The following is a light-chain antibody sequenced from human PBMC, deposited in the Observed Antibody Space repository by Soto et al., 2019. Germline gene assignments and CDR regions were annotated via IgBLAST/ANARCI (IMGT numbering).Light chain of an antibody. CDR3: ATWDDSFNVV. CDR2: NND. CDR1: SSNIGSNT. Sequence: QSVLTQPPSASGTPGQSVTISCSGSSSNIGSNTVNWYQQLSGAAPKLLIHNNDQRPSGVPDRFSGSKSDTSASLAISGLQSADEADYYCATWDDSFNVVFGGGTQLTVL. V-gene: IGLV1-44*01. J-gene: IGLJ2*01.